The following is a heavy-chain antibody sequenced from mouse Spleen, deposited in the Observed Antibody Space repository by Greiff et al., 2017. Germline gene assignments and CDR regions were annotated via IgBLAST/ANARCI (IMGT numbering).Heavy chain of an antibody. J-gene: IGHJ2*01. V-gene: IGHV5-17*01. CDR2: ISSGSSTI. CDR1: GFTFSDYG. D-gene: IGHD4-1*01. CDR3: AKAANWAYYFDY. Sequence: EVMLVESGGGLVKPGGSLKLSCAASGFTFSDYGMHWVRQAPEKGLEWVAYISSGSSTIYYADTVKGRFTISRDNAKNTLFLQMTSLRSEDTAMYYCAKAANWAYYFDYWGQGTTLTVSS.